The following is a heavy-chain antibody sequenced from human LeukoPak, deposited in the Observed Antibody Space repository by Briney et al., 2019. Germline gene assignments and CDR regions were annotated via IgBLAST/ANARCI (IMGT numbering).Heavy chain of an antibody. CDR3: AAQRAGPGGDY. Sequence: SETLSLTCTVSGGSISSYYWSWIRQPPGKGLEWIGYIYYSGSTNYNPSLKSRVTISVDTSKNQFSLKLSSVTAADTAVYYCAAQRAGPGGDYWGQGTLVTVSS. CDR1: GGSISSYY. D-gene: IGHD3-10*01. V-gene: IGHV4-59*01. J-gene: IGHJ4*02. CDR2: IYYSGST.